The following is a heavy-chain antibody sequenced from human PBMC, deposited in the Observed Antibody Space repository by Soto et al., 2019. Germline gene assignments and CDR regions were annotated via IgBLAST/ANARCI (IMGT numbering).Heavy chain of an antibody. CDR1: GYAFTSYG. J-gene: IGHJ3*02. D-gene: IGHD3-16*02. CDR3: ARAWIMITFGGVLGHDAFDI. CDR2: ISAYNGNT. V-gene: IGHV1-18*01. Sequence: ASVKVSCKASGYAFTSYGISWVRQAPGQGLEWMGWISAYNGNTNYAQKLQGRVTMTTDTSTSTAYMELRSLRSDDTAVYYCARAWIMITFGGVLGHDAFDIWGQGTMVSGSS.